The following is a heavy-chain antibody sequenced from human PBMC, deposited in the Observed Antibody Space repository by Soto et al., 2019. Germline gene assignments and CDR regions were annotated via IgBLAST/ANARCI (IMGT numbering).Heavy chain of an antibody. CDR1: GYSFTSYW. Sequence: GESLKISCKGSGYSFTSYWIGWVRQMPGKGLEWMGIIYPGDSDTRYSPSFQGQVTISADKSISTAYLQWSSLKASDTAVYYCARERRLVPNYYYYYGMDVWGQGTTVTVSS. J-gene: IGHJ6*02. CDR3: ARERRLVPNYYYYYGMDV. D-gene: IGHD6-6*01. CDR2: IYPGDSDT. V-gene: IGHV5-51*01.